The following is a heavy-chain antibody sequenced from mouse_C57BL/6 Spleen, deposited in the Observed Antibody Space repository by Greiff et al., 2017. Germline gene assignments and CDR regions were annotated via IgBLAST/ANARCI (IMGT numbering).Heavy chain of an antibody. Sequence: VQLQQPGAELVKPGASVKLSCKASGYTFTSYWMHWVKQRPGPGLEWIGMIHPNSGSTNYNEKFKSKATLTVDKSSSTAYMQLSSLTSEDSAVYYCARSLYYGSSFYYAMDYWGQGTSVTVSS. CDR3: ARSLYYGSSFYYAMDY. J-gene: IGHJ4*01. D-gene: IGHD1-1*01. V-gene: IGHV1-64*01. CDR1: GYTFTSYW. CDR2: IHPNSGST.